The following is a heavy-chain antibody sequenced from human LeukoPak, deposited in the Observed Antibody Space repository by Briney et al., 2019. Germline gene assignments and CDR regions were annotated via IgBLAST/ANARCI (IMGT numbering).Heavy chain of an antibody. CDR3: ASRAAAPFDY. CDR2: INHSGST. Sequence: PSETLSLACAVYGGSFSGYYWSWIRQPPGKGLEWIGEINHSGSTNYNPSLKSRVTISVDTSKNQFSLKLSSVTAPDTAVYYCASRAAAPFDYWGQGTLVTVSS. D-gene: IGHD6-13*01. V-gene: IGHV4-34*01. J-gene: IGHJ4*02. CDR1: GGSFSGYY.